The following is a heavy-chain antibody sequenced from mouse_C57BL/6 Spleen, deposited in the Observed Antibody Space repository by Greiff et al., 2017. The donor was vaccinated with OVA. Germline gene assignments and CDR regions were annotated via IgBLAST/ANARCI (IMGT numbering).Heavy chain of an antibody. V-gene: IGHV8-12*01. CDR1: GFSLSTSGMG. D-gene: IGHD2-1*01. CDR2: IYWDDDK. J-gene: IGHJ2*01. CDR3: ARSHGNYDYFDY. Sequence: QVTLKVCGPGILQSSQTLSLTCSFSGFSLSTSGMGVSWIRQPSGKGLEWLAHIYWDDDKRYKPSLKSRLTISKDTSRNQVFLKITSVDTADTATYYCARSHGNYDYFDYWGQGTTLTVSS.